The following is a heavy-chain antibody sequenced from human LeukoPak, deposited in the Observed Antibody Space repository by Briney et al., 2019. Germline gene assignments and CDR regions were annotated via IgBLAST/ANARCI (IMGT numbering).Heavy chain of an antibody. CDR3: VSGGPSTWS. Sequence: HPGGSLRLSCAVSGFTFKLYWMHWVRQAPGKGPVWVSRINDDGSDTTYADSVRGRFTISRDDAKNILFLQMNSLRAEDTAVYYCVSGGPSTWSWGQGTLVTVSS. V-gene: IGHV3-74*01. D-gene: IGHD3-16*01. CDR2: INDDGSDT. CDR1: GFTFKLYW. J-gene: IGHJ5*02.